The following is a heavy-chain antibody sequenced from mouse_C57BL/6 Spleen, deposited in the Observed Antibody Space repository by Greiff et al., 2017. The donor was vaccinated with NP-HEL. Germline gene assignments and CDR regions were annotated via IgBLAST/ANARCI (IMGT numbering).Heavy chain of an antibody. CDR1: GFTFSDFY. V-gene: IGHV7-1*01. D-gene: IGHD1-1*01. J-gene: IGHJ4*01. CDR3: ARDGWVEAMDY. CDR2: SRNKANDYTT. Sequence: DVLLVESGGGLVQSGRSLRLSCATSGFTFSDFYMAWVRQAPGKGLEWIAASRNKANDYTTDYSASVKGRFIVSRDTSQSILYRQMNDVRAEDTAIYYCARDGWVEAMDYWGQGTSVTVSS.